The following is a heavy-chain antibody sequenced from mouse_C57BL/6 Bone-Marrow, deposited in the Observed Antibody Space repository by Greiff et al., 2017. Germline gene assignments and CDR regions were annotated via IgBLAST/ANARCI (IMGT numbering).Heavy chain of an antibody. CDR2: IDPETGGT. Sequence: VQLQQSGAELVRPGASVTLSCKASGYTFTDYEMHWVKQTPVHGLEWIGAIDPETGGTAYNQKFKGKAILTADKSSSTAYMELRSLTSEDSAVYYWTRGGGTTVVRAYFDYWGQGTTLKVSS. CDR1: GYTFTDYE. D-gene: IGHD1-1*01. J-gene: IGHJ2*01. V-gene: IGHV1-15*01. CDR3: TRGGGTTVVRAYFDY.